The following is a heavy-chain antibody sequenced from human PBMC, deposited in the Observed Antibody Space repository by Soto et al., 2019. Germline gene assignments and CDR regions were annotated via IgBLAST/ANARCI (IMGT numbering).Heavy chain of an antibody. J-gene: IGHJ6*02. Sequence: PSQTLSLTCDISGDSVSSSSAAWNWIRQSPSRGLEWLGRTYYRSKWIHEYTVSMESRITINPDTSKNQFSLHIYSVTPEDTAVYYCEGVVWFRGIDVWGQGTPVTVSS. CDR1: GDSVSSSSAA. CDR2: TYYRSKWIH. V-gene: IGHV6-1*01. CDR3: EGVVWFRGIDV. D-gene: IGHD3-16*01.